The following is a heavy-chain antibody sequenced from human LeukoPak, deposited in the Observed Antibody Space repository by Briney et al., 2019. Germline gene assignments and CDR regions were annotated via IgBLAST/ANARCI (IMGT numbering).Heavy chain of an antibody. CDR1: GFTFSDYY. V-gene: IGHV3-11*04. Sequence: PGGSLRLSCAASGFTFSDYYMNWIRQAPGKGLEWVSYISTSGSTIYYADSVKGRFTISRDNSKNTLYLQMNSLRAEDTAVYYCAKDGRYYDSSGYYYGFDYWGQGTLVTVSS. CDR2: ISTSGSTI. D-gene: IGHD3-22*01. CDR3: AKDGRYYDSSGYYYGFDY. J-gene: IGHJ4*02.